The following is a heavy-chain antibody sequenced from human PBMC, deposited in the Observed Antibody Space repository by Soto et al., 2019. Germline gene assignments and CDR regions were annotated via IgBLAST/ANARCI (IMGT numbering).Heavy chain of an antibody. CDR3: VKDIVPGGADF. J-gene: IGHJ4*02. Sequence: EMQLVESGGGLVQPGRSLRLSCAVSGFASDYYGMHWVRQVPGKGLEWVSGIIWISGTTGYPDSVKGRFTISRDNAKRSLYLQMNSLRLDDTGLYYCVKDIVPGGADFWGQGTVVTVSS. V-gene: IGHV3-9*02. CDR2: IIWISGTT. CDR1: GFASDYYG. D-gene: IGHD3-16*01.